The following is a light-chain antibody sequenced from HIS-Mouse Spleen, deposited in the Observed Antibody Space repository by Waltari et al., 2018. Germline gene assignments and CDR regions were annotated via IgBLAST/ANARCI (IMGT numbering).Light chain of an antibody. CDR3: SSYTSSSTVV. V-gene: IGLV2-14*03. CDR1: SSDDGVYIY. CDR2: DVS. J-gene: IGLJ2*01. Sequence: QSALTQPASVSGSPGQSITTSCTGTSSDDGVYIYVYWYQQHPGKAPKLMIYDVSNPPSGVSNRFSGSKSGNTASLTISGLQAEDEADYYCSSYTSSSTVVFGGGTKLTVL.